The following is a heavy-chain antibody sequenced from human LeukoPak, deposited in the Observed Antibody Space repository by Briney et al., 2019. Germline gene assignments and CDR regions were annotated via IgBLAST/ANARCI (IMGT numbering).Heavy chain of an antibody. CDR2: ISAYNGNT. CDR1: GYTFTSYG. Sequence: ASVKVSCKASGYTFTSYGISCGRQAPGQGLEWMGWISAYNGNTNYAQKLQGRVTMTTDTSTSTAYMELRSLRSDDTAVYYCARDGPYNWNDVRWFDPWGQGTLVTVSS. CDR3: ARDGPYNWNDVRWFDP. D-gene: IGHD1-1*01. J-gene: IGHJ5*02. V-gene: IGHV1-18*01.